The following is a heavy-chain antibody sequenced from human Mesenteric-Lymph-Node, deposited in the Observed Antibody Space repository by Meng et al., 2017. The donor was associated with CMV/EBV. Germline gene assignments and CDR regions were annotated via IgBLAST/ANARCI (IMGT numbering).Heavy chain of an antibody. CDR1: GGSISSYY. V-gene: IGHV4-59*01. D-gene: IGHD6-19*01. J-gene: IGHJ4*02. CDR2: IYYSGST. Sequence: SESLSLTCTVSGGSISSYYWSWIRQPPGKGLEWIGYIYYSGSTNYNPSLKSRVTISVDTSKNQFSLKLSSVTAADTAVYFCARTRIVVSGTTFDYWGLGTLVTVSS. CDR3: ARTRIVVSGTTFDY.